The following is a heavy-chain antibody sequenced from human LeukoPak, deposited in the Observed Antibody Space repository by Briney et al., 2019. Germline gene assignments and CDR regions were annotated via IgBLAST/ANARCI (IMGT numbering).Heavy chain of an antibody. J-gene: IGHJ6*02. D-gene: IGHD3-10*01. CDR3: XXXXXXWXXYXMVPGGYYYYGMDV. Sequence: GRSLRLSCAASGFTFDDYAIHWVRQAPGKGLEWVSGISWNSGSIGYADSVKGRFTISRDNAKNSLYLQMNSLRAEDTAVYYXXXXXXXWXXYXMVPGGYYYYGMDVWGQGTTVTVSS. CDR2: ISWNSGSI. CDR1: GFTFDDYA. V-gene: IGHV3-9*01.